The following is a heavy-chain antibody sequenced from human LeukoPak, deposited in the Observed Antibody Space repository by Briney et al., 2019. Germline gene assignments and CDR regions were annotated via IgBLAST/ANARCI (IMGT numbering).Heavy chain of an antibody. Sequence: GGSLRLSCAASGFTFSSYGMHWVRQAPGKGLEWVAVISYDGSNKYYADSVKGRFTISRDNSKNTLYLQMNSLRAEDTAVYYCARESRDRFLEWLPLDYWGQGTLVTVSS. CDR3: ARESRDRFLEWLPLDY. CDR2: ISYDGSNK. V-gene: IGHV3-30*03. CDR1: GFTFSSYG. J-gene: IGHJ4*02. D-gene: IGHD3-3*01.